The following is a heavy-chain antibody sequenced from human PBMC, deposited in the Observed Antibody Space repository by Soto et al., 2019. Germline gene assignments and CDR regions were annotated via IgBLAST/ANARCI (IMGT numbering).Heavy chain of an antibody. CDR3: ARDLDGLHDDTSGPFPRPG. J-gene: IGHJ1*01. D-gene: IGHD3-22*01. V-gene: IGHV4-30-4*01. CDR2: IYSSGSI. CDR1: GGSISSDDYY. Sequence: SETLSLTCTVSGGSISSDDYYWSWIRQAPGRGLEWIGYIYSSGSIYYNPSLKSRATMSIDTAGNQFSLKVSSVTVADTAVYYCARDLDGLHDDTSGPFPRPGWGQGTLVTVSS.